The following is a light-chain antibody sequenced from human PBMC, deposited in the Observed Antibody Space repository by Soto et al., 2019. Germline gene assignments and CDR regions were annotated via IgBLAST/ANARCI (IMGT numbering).Light chain of an antibody. V-gene: IGLV8-61*01. CDR2: STN. CDR1: SGSVSTSYY. Sequence: QTVVTQEPSFSVSPGGTVTLTCGLSSGSVSTSYYPSWYQQTPGQAPRTLIYSTNTRSSGVPDRFSGSILGNKAALTITGAQADDESDYYCVLYMGGGHAVFGGGTQLTVL. CDR3: VLYMGGGHAV. J-gene: IGLJ7*01.